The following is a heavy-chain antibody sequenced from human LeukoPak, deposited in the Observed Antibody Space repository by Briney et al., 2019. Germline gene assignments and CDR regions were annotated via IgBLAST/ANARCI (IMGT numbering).Heavy chain of an antibody. CDR3: ARERFGGWNDVAE. V-gene: IGHV1-2*02. J-gene: IGHJ3*01. CDR1: GYTFTGYY. CDR2: INPNSGGT. Sequence: ASVKVSCKASGYTFTGYYMHWVRQAPGQGLEWMGWINPNSGGTNYAQKFQGRVTTTRDTSISTAYMELSRLRSDDTAVYYCARERFGGWNDVAEWGQGTMVTVSS. D-gene: IGHD1-1*01.